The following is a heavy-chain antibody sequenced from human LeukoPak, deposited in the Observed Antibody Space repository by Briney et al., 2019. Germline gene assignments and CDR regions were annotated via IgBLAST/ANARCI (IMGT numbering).Heavy chain of an antibody. J-gene: IGHJ4*02. CDR1: GFTFSSYS. CDR3: ARDLRPYCSGGSCSGDY. Sequence: GGSLRLSCAASGFTFSSYSMNWVRQAPGKGLEWVSSISSSSSYIYYADSVKGRFTISRDNAKNSLYLQMNSLRAEDTAVNYCARDLRPYCSGGSCSGDYWGQGTLVTVSS. CDR2: ISSSSSYI. D-gene: IGHD2-15*01. V-gene: IGHV3-21*01.